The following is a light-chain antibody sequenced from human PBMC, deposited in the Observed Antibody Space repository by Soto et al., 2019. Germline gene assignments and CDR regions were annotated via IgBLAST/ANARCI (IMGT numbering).Light chain of an antibody. CDR2: EVS. CDR1: SSDFGGYNY. J-gene: IGLJ1*01. V-gene: IGLV2-8*01. CDR3: ISDGGRNNYV. Sequence: QSALTQPPSASGSLGQSVTISCTGTSSDFGGYNYVSWYQQHPGEAPKLMIYEVSKRPSGVPDRFSGSRSGNTASLTVSGLQAEDEADYYCISDGGRNNYVFGTGTKLTVL.